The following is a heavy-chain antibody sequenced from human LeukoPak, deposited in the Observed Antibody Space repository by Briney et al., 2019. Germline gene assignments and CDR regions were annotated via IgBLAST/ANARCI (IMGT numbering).Heavy chain of an antibody. Sequence: GGSLRLSCAASAFSLNAYNMNWVRQAPGKGLEWVSAISGSGGSTYYADSVKGRFTISRDNSKNTLYLQMNSLRAEDTAVYYCASAIFGVVIMGEYYFDYWGQGTLVTVSS. J-gene: IGHJ4*02. V-gene: IGHV3-23*01. CDR3: ASAIFGVVIMGEYYFDY. CDR2: ISGSGGST. D-gene: IGHD3-3*01. CDR1: AFSLNAYN.